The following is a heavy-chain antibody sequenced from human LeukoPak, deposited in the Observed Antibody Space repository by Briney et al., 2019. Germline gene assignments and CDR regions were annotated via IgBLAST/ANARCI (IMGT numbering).Heavy chain of an antibody. CDR3: AKEGKTVGDTGDY. CDR2: IYKNAIT. Sequence: GGSLRLSCAASGFTVSSNYMTWVRQAPGKGLEWVSVIYKNAITYYADTVKGRFTISRDNSKNTLYLQMNSLRADDTAVYYCAKEGKTVGDTGDYWGQGTLVTVSS. J-gene: IGHJ4*02. V-gene: IGHV3-53*01. D-gene: IGHD4-17*01. CDR1: GFTVSSNY.